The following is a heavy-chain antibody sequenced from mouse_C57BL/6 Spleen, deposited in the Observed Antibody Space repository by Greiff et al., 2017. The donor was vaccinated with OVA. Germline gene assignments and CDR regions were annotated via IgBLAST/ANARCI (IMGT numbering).Heavy chain of an antibody. Sequence: QVHVKQPGAELVKPGASVKLSCKASGYTFTSYWMHWVNQRPGPGLEWIGYITPSRGYTKYNQKFKDKATLTADKSSSTAYMQLSSLTYEDSAVYYCARSTMVTTYYVDDWGQGTTRTVSS. D-gene: IGHD2-2*01. CDR3: ARSTMVTTYYVDD. CDR1: GYTFTSYW. J-gene: IGHJ2*01. V-gene: IGHV1-7*01. CDR2: ITPSRGYT.